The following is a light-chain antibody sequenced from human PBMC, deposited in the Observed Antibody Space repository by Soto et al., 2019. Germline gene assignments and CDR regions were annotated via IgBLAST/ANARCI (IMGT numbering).Light chain of an antibody. CDR1: QTVSNYY. V-gene: IGKV3-20*01. CDR2: GAS. Sequence: EIVLTQSPGTLSLSPGERATLSCRASQTVSNYYLAWYQQKPGQAPRLLIYGASVRASGIPDRFSGSGSGTEFSLSITRLEPEEFAVYYCQQYGSSDPLTFGGGTRVDIK. J-gene: IGKJ4*01. CDR3: QQYGSSDPLT.